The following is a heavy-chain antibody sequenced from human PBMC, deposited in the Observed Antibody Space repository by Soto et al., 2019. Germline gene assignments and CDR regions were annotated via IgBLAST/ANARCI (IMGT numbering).Heavy chain of an antibody. CDR3: ARVPDY. Sequence: QLQLQESGSGLVKPSQTLSLTCAVSGGSISSGGYSWSWIRQPPGKGLEWIGYIYPSGSTYYNPSLKSRVSSSVDRSQTQLSLRLRSVTAADTAVYYCARVPDYGGQGTLVTVSS. J-gene: IGHJ4*02. CDR1: GGSISSGGYS. V-gene: IGHV4-30-2*01. CDR2: IYPSGST.